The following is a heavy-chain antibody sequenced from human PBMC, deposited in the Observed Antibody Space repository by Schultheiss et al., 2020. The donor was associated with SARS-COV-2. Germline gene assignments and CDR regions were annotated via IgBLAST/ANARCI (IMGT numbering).Heavy chain of an antibody. V-gene: IGHV4-39*07. CDR3: ARVAIFGSGRGYYYMDV. J-gene: IGHJ6*03. CDR1: GGSISSSSYY. D-gene: IGHD3-3*01. CDR2: IYYSGST. Sequence: SETLSLTCTVSGGSISSSSYYWGWIRQPPGKGLEWIGSIYYSGSTYYNPSLKSRVTMSVDTSKNQFSLKLSSVTAADTAVYYCARVAIFGSGRGYYYMDVWGKGTTVTVSS.